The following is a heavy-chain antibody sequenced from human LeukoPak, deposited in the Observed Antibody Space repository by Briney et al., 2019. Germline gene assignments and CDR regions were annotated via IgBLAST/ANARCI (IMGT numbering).Heavy chain of an antibody. V-gene: IGHV1-18*01. J-gene: IGHJ4*02. CDR2: ITSYNGNT. CDR1: GYTFSSYG. CDR3: ARAGAAAGALFDY. D-gene: IGHD6-13*01. Sequence: ASVKVSCKASGYTFSSYGISWVRQAPGQGLEWMGRITSYNGNTKYAQQLQGRVTMTTDTSTGTAYMELRSLRSDDTAVYYCARAGAAAGALFDYWGQGTLVTVSS.